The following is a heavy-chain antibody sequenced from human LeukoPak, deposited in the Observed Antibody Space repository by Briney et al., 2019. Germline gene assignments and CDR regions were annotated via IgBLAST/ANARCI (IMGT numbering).Heavy chain of an antibody. CDR2: INQSGRT. D-gene: IGHD3-10*01. V-gene: IGHV4-34*01. CDR1: GGSFSAYY. Sequence: SETLSLTCAVYGGSFSAYYWNWIRQTPGKGLEWIGEINQSGRTKYNPSLKSRVTISGDTSKHQFSLKLSSVTAADTAVYYCARRPPPSAITMIRGVRNTKYYFDSWGQGTLVTVSS. CDR3: ARRPPPSAITMIRGVRNTKYYFDS. J-gene: IGHJ4*02.